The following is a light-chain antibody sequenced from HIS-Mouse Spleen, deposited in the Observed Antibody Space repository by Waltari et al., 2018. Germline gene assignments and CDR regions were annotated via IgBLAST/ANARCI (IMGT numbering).Light chain of an antibody. CDR1: ALPKKY. CDR3: YSTDSSGNHRV. CDR2: EDS. J-gene: IGLJ2*01. Sequence: SYELTQPPSVSVSPGQTARITCSGDALPKKYAYWYQQKSGQAPVLVIYEDSNRPSGIHERFSGSSSGTMATLTISGAQVEDEADYYCYSTDSSGNHRVFGGGTKLTVL. V-gene: IGLV3-10*01.